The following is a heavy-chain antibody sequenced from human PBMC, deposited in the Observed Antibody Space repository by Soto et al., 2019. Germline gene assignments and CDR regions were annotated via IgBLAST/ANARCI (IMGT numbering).Heavy chain of an antibody. Sequence: QVQLVESGGGVVQPGRSLRLSCAASGFTFSSYGMNWVRQAPGKGLEWVAVISYDGSNKYYADSVKGRFTIYRDSSKNMLYLQMNRLRAEDTAVYYCAKEDSSSWHYYYGMDVWGQGTTITVSS. CDR3: AKEDSSSWHYYYGMDV. D-gene: IGHD6-13*01. CDR1: GFTFSSYG. J-gene: IGHJ6*02. V-gene: IGHV3-30*18. CDR2: ISYDGSNK.